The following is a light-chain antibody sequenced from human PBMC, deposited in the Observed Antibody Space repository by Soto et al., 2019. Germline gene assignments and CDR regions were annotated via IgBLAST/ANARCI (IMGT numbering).Light chain of an antibody. CDR2: GAS. CDR1: QSVRSSY. CDR3: HQYGSSPSDT. J-gene: IGKJ5*01. V-gene: IGKV3-20*01. Sequence: EIVLTQSPGTLSLSPGERATLSCRASQSVRSSYLAWYQQKPGLAPRLLIYGASSRATGIPDRFSGSGSGTDFTLTITRLEPEDFAVYYCHQYGSSPSDTFGQGTRLEIK.